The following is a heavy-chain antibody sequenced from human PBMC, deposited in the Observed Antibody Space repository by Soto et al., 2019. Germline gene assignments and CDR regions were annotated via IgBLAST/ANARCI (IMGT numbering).Heavy chain of an antibody. V-gene: IGHV3-33*01. CDR1: GFTFSSYG. D-gene: IGHD1-26*01. CDR2: IWYDGSNK. CDR3: ARDPSVLRSSGSNRGLPDY. Sequence: GGSLRLSGAASGFTFSSYGMHWVRQAPGKGLEWVAVIWYDGSNKYYADSVKGRFTISRDNSKNTLYLPMNSLRAEDTAAYYFARDPSVLRSSGSNRGLPDYRSLGTLVTGSS. J-gene: IGHJ4*02.